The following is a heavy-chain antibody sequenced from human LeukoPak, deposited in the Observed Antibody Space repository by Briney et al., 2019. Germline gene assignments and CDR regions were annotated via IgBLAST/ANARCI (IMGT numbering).Heavy chain of an antibody. CDR3: ARDLGRYGDFPLGNGMDV. V-gene: IGHV4-59*01. CDR1: GGSISSYY. J-gene: IGHJ6*02. CDR2: IYYSGST. D-gene: IGHD4-17*01. Sequence: SETLTLTCTVSGGSISSYYWSWTRQPPGKGLEWIGYIYYSGSTNYNPSLKSRVTISVDTSKNQFSLKLSSVTAADTAVYYCARDLGRYGDFPLGNGMDVWGQGTTVTVSS.